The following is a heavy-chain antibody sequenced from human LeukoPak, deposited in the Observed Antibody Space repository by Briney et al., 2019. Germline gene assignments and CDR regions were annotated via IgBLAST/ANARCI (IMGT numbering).Heavy chain of an antibody. CDR3: ARHEYRGAWYGALDI. CDR2: VYERRST. D-gene: IGHD6-19*01. J-gene: IGHJ3*02. CDR1: GVSISSYY. V-gene: IGHV4-59*08. Sequence: PSETLSLTCTVSGVSISSYYWSWIRQPPGKGLEWIVGVYERRSTNHYPSLKAPLTKSMDTSKSWFSLKLTSVDAADTGIYYCARHEYRGAWYGALDIWGQGTMVSVSS.